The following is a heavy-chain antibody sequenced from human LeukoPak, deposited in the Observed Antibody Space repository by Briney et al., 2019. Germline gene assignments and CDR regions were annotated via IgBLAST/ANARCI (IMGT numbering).Heavy chain of an antibody. J-gene: IGHJ4*02. CDR2: IYHSGST. CDR1: GYSISSGYY. Sequence: PSETLSLTCTVCGYSISSGYYWGWIRQPPAKGLEWSGSIYHSGSTYYNPPLKSRVPISVDTSKNQFSLKLSTVTAADTAVYYCARQRSPWYFDYWGQGTLVTVSS. CDR3: ARQRSPWYFDY. V-gene: IGHV4-38-2*02.